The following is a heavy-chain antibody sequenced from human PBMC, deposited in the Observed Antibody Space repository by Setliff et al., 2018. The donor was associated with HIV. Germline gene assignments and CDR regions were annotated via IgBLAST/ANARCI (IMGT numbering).Heavy chain of an antibody. J-gene: IGHJ4*02. Sequence: SETLSLTCTVSGDSISSYYWNWIRQPPGKALEWIGYIYYGSTHYNPSFEGRVTISVDTSKNQFSLKLRSVTAADTAMYYCAREHDYSNYRRLDSWGQGILVTAPQ. D-gene: IGHD4-4*01. CDR2: IYYGST. V-gene: IGHV4-59*12. CDR1: GDSISSYY. CDR3: AREHDYSNYRRLDS.